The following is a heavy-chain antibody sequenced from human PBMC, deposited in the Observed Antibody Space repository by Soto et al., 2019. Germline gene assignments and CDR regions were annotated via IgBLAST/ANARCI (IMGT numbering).Heavy chain of an antibody. Sequence: ASVKVSCKPSGYTFTSYGITWVRQAPGQGLEWMGWISAYNGNTNYAQKFQGRVTMTTDTSTSTAYMELRSLGSDDTAVYYCATYYYGMDVWGQGTTVTVSS. V-gene: IGHV1-18*01. CDR3: ATYYYGMDV. CDR2: ISAYNGNT. J-gene: IGHJ6*02. CDR1: GYTFTSYG.